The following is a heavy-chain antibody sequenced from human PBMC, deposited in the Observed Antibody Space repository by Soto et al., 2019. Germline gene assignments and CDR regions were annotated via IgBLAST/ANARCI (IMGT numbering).Heavy chain of an antibody. CDR2: INSDGSST. V-gene: IGHV3-74*01. CDR1: GFTFSSYW. D-gene: IGHD2-2*01. Sequence: GGSLRLSCAASGFTFSSYWMHWVRQAPGKGLVWVSRINSDGSSTSYADSVKGRFTISRDNAKNTLYLQMNSLRAEDTAVHYCARLIGYCSSTSCYDFDYWGQGTLVTVSS. CDR3: ARLIGYCSSTSCYDFDY. J-gene: IGHJ4*02.